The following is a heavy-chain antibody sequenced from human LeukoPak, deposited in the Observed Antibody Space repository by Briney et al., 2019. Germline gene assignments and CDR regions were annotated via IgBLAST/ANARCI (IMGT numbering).Heavy chain of an antibody. D-gene: IGHD3-10*01. Sequence: PSETLSLTCGVSGGYISSTNWWTWGRQPPGKGREWIGSIYYSGGAYHNPALKSRVPISVDTSKTQFSLKLSSVTAADTAVYYCARETIAGTPRGYFDYWGQGTLVTVSS. CDR3: ARETIAGTPRGYFDY. V-gene: IGHV4-4*02. CDR2: IYYSGGA. CDR1: GGYISSTNW. J-gene: IGHJ4*02.